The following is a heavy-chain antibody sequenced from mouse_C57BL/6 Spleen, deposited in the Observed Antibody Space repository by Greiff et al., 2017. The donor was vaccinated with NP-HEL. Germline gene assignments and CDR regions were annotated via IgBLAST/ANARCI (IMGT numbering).Heavy chain of an antibody. CDR3: ARAPSYYGSSSLYAMDY. CDR1: GYTFTDYY. V-gene: IGHV1-75*01. Sequence: QVQLQQSGPELVKPGASVKISCKASGYTFTDYYINWVKQRPGQGLEWIGWIFPGSGSTYYNEKFKGKATLTVDKSSSTAYMLLSSLTSEDSAVYFCARAPSYYGSSSLYAMDYWGQGTSVTVSS. J-gene: IGHJ4*01. CDR2: IFPGSGST. D-gene: IGHD1-1*01.